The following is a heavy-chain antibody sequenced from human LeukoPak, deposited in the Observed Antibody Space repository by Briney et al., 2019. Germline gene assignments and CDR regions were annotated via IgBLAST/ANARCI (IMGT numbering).Heavy chain of an antibody. Sequence: SVKVSCKASGDTFSGNAFSWVRQAPGQGLEWMGRIIPILGTTNYAQKFQGRVTITADRSTSTAYMELSSLRSEDTAVYYCATEAGIAAAALLHWYFDLWGRGTLVTVSS. CDR3: ATEAGIAAAALLHWYFDL. J-gene: IGHJ2*01. V-gene: IGHV1-69*04. CDR2: IIPILGTT. CDR1: GDTFSGNA. D-gene: IGHD6-13*01.